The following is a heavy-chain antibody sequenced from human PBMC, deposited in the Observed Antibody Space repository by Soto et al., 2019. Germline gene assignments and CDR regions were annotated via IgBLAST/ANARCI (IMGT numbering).Heavy chain of an antibody. CDR3: XXDSPPVDY. Sequence: QVQLVQSGAEVKKPGASVKVSCKASGYTFSNYGISWVRQAPGQGLEWMGWISAYNGNTKYAQKLQGRVTMTTDTXXSXXXXXXXXXXXXDTAVYXXXXDSPPVDYWGQGTLVTVSS. J-gene: IGHJ4*02. V-gene: IGHV1-18*01. CDR1: GYTFSNYG. D-gene: IGHD2-8*01. CDR2: ISAYNGNT.